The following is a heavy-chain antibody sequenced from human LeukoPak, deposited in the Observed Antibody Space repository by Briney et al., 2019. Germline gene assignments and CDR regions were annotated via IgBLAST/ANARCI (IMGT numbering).Heavy chain of an antibody. J-gene: IGHJ6*04. CDR3: ARGADCSSTSCYDDGMDV. Sequence: GASVKVSCKASGYTFTGYYMHWVRQAPGQGLEWMGWINPNSGGTNYAQKFQGWVTMTRDTSINTAYMELSRLRSDDTAVYYCARGADCSSTSCYDDGMDVWGKGTTVTVSS. CDR2: INPNSGGT. D-gene: IGHD2-2*01. CDR1: GYTFTGYY. V-gene: IGHV1-2*04.